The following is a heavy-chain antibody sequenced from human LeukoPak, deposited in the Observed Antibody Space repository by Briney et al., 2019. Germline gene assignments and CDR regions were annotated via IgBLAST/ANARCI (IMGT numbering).Heavy chain of an antibody. D-gene: IGHD2-15*01. CDR1: GYTFTGYY. V-gene: IGHV1-2*06. J-gene: IGHJ5*02. CDR3: ARDRVVVVVAATRRNWIDP. Sequence: ASVKVSCKASGYTFTGYYMHWVRQAPGQGLEWMGRINPNSGGTNYAQKFQGRVTMTRDTSISTAYMELSRLRSDDTAVYYCARDRVVVVVAATRRNWIDPWGQGTLVTVSS. CDR2: INPNSGGT.